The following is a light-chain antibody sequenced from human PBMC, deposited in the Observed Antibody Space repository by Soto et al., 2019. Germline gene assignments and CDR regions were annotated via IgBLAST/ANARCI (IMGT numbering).Light chain of an antibody. CDR2: DAS. Sequence: EIVLTQSPATLSLSPGERATLSCRASESLSSSLAWCQLKPGQAPRLLIYDASNRATGIPARFSGSGSGTDFTLTISSLEPEDFAVYYCQQRSNWLTFGGGTKVDI. CDR3: QQRSNWLT. CDR1: ESLSSS. J-gene: IGKJ4*01. V-gene: IGKV3-11*01.